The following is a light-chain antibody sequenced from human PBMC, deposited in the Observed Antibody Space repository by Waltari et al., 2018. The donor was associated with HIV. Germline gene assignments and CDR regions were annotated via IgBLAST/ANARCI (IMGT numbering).Light chain of an antibody. CDR1: TIGGES. CDR3: QVWDISSDHVV. J-gene: IGLJ2*01. CDR2: DDS. V-gene: IGLV3-21*02. Sequence: SYVLTQPPSPSVSPGPTARITCGGNTIGGESVHWYQQKPGQAPVLVVYDDSDRPSGIPERFSGSNAGNTATLTISRVEAGDEADYYCQVWDISSDHVVFGGGTILTVL.